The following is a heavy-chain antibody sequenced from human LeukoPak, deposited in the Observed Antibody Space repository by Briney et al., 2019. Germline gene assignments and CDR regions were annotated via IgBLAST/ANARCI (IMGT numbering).Heavy chain of an antibody. D-gene: IGHD2-2*01. CDR1: GFTFKNYA. CDR2: ISGNAASA. CDR3: AKFGRYCRSTSCVDELDY. V-gene: IGHV3-23*01. Sequence: QPGGSLRLSCAASGFTFKNYAMTWVRQAPGKGLEWISSISGNAASAFYADSVKGRFFISRDNSKNMLFLQMNSLRAEDTAVYYCAKFGRYCRSTSCVDELDYWGQGTLVTVSS. J-gene: IGHJ4*02.